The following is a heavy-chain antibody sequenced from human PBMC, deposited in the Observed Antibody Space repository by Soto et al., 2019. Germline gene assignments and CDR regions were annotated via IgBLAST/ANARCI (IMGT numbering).Heavy chain of an antibody. CDR2: FSSIIIYT. CDR1: GFTFSDYY. J-gene: IGHJ4*02. V-gene: IGHV3-11*06. D-gene: IGHD3-22*01. CDR3: ARDDSSGPADF. Sequence: GGSLRLSCAASGFTFSDYYMSWIRQAPGKGLDWFSFFSSIIIYTNYADFVKGRFTISRENAKKSFYLQMNSLRAEDTAVYYCARDDSSGPADFWGQGTLVTVSS.